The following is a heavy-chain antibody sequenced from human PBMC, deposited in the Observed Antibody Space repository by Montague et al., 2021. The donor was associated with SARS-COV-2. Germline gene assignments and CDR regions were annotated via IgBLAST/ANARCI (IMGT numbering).Heavy chain of an antibody. CDR2: IDWDDDK. CDR3: ARMRIAAAGSPFDI. D-gene: IGHD6-13*01. J-gene: IGHJ3*02. Sequence: PALVKPTQTLTLTCTFSGFSLSTSGMCVSWIRQPPGKALGWLARIDWDDDKYYSTSLKTRLTISKDTSKNQVVLTMTNMGPVDTATYYCARMRIAAAGSPFDIWGQGTMVTVSS. V-gene: IGHV2-70*11. CDR1: GFSLSTSGMC.